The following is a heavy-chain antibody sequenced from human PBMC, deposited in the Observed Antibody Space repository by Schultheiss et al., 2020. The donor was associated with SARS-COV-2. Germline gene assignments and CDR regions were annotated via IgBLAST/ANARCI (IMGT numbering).Heavy chain of an antibody. D-gene: IGHD3-3*01. V-gene: IGHV3-23*01. CDR1: GFTFSSYA. CDR3: AREETGYYDFWRESYGMDV. CDR2: ISGSGGST. Sequence: GGSLRLSCAASGFTFSSYAMSWVRQAPGKGLEWVSAISGSGGSTYYADSVKGRFTISRDNAKNSLYLQMNSLRAEDTAVYYCAREETGYYDFWRESYGMDVWGQGTTVTVSS. J-gene: IGHJ6*02.